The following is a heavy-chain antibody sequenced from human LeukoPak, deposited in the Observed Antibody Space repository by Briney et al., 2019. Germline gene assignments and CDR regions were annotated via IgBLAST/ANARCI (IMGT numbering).Heavy chain of an antibody. CDR3: ARDLSPVVRASPMGY. CDR2: ITYDGYHK. Sequence: GGSLRLSCAASGFTFTNYGMHWVRQAPGKGLEWVALITYDGYHKYYSDSAKGRFTISSDTSKNTLYLQMNSLRAEDTAVYYCARDLSPVVRASPMGYWGQGTPVTVSS. CDR1: GFTFTNYG. J-gene: IGHJ4*02. D-gene: IGHD3-10*01. V-gene: IGHV3-30*03.